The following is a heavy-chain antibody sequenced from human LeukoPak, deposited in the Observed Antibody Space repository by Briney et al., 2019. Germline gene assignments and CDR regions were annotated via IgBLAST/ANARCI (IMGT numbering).Heavy chain of an antibody. Sequence: SETLSLTCSVSGGSISSSAYYWGWIRQPRGQGLEWIGSIYYSGNTYYNASLKSQVSISIDTSKNQFSLRLTSVTAADTAVYYCARQTGSGLFILPGGQGTLVTVSS. V-gene: IGHV4-39*01. CDR3: ARQTGSGLFILP. CDR1: GGSISSSAYY. CDR2: IYYSGNT. D-gene: IGHD3/OR15-3a*01. J-gene: IGHJ4*02.